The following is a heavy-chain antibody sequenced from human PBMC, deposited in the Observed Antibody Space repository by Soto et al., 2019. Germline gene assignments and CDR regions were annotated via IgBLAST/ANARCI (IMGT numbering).Heavy chain of an antibody. J-gene: IGHJ6*02. CDR1: GYTFSRYG. D-gene: IGHD2-8*01. CDR3: AKNGQPPYYYYGMDV. CDR2: ISGYNGDT. Sequence: QGQLVQSGPEAKKPGASVKVSCKASGYTFSRYGISWVRQAPGQGLEWMGWISGYNGDTKYAQKVQGRVTRTIDTSXXTAYMELRSLTSEDTAIYYCAKNGQPPYYYYGMDVWGQGTTVTVSS. V-gene: IGHV1-18*01.